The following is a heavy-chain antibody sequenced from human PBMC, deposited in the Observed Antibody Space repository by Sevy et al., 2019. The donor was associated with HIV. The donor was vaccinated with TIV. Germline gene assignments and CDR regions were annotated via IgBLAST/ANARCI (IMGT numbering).Heavy chain of an antibody. V-gene: IGHV1-24*01. D-gene: IGHD3-22*01. J-gene: IGHJ4*02. Sequence: ASVKVSCKVSGYTLSELSMHWVRQAPGKGLEWMGRFDPEDGETIYARKLQGRVTMTEDTSSDTAYMKLSSLRYEDTAVYFCATAREYYSDNSGYLDFWGQGTLVTVSS. CDR3: ATAREYYSDNSGYLDF. CDR2: FDPEDGET. CDR1: GYTLSELS.